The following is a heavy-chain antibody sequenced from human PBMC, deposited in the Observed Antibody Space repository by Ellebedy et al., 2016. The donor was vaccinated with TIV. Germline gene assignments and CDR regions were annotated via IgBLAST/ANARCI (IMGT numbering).Heavy chain of an antibody. CDR3: ARDSERHYFDY. CDR2: IWYDGSNK. CDR1: GFTFSSYG. D-gene: IGHD1-1*01. Sequence: GESLKISCAASGFTFSSYGMHWVRQAPGKGLEWVAVIWYDGSNKYYADSVKGRFTISRDNSKNTLYLQMNSLRAEDTAVYYCARDSERHYFDYWGQGTLVTVSS. V-gene: IGHV3-33*01. J-gene: IGHJ4*02.